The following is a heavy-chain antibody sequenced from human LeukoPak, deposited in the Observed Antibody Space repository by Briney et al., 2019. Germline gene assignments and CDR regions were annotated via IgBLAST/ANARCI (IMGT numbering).Heavy chain of an antibody. V-gene: IGHV4-34*01. CDR2: INHNGGT. D-gene: IGHD1-26*01. CDR3: ARDGRYYYAFDI. Sequence: SETLSLTCAVYGGSFSGYFWSWIRQPPGKGLEWIGDINHNGGTNYNPSLKSRVTISVDTSKSQFSLKLSSVTAADTAVYYCARDGRYYYAFDIWGQGTMVTVSS. CDR1: GGSFSGYF. J-gene: IGHJ3*02.